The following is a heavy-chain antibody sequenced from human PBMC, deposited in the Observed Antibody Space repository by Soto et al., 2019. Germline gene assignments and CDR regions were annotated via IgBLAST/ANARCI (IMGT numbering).Heavy chain of an antibody. D-gene: IGHD2-2*01. CDR2: IDPSDSYT. CDR1: GYSFTSYW. J-gene: IGHJ6*02. Sequence: GESLKISCKGSGYSFTSYWISWVRQMPGKGLEWMGRIDPSDSYTSYSPSFQGHVTISADKSISTAYLQWSSLKASDTAMYYCARRFIVVVPAAMGGMDVWRQGTTVTVSS. CDR3: ARRFIVVVPAAMGGMDV. V-gene: IGHV5-10-1*01.